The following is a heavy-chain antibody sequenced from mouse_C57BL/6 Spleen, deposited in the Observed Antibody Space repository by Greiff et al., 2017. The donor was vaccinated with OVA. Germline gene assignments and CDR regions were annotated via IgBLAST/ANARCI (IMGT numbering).Heavy chain of an antibody. J-gene: IGHJ4*01. V-gene: IGHV1-81*01. Sequence: VKLQQSGAELARPGASVKLSCKASGYTFTSYGISWVKQRTGQGLEWIGEIYPRSGNTYYNEKFKGKATLTADKSSSTAYMELRSLTSEDSAVYFCALTTVVADYAMDYWGQGTSVTVSS. CDR2: IYPRSGNT. CDR1: GYTFTSYG. CDR3: ALTTVVADYAMDY. D-gene: IGHD1-1*01.